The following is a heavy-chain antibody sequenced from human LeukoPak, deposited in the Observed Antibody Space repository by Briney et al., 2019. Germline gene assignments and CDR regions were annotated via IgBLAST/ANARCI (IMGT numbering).Heavy chain of an antibody. D-gene: IGHD6-19*01. J-gene: IGHJ4*02. CDR2: INLDGSEQ. CDR1: GFTFTSFY. V-gene: IGHV3-7*01. Sequence: PGGSLRLSCVASGFTFTSFYMSWVRQAPGKGLEWVANINLDGSEQYYVDSVKGRFTISRDNAKNSLYLQMNSLWAEDTAVYYCARDSYSSGWYGEGEFDYWGQGTLVTVSS. CDR3: ARDSYSSGWYGEGEFDY.